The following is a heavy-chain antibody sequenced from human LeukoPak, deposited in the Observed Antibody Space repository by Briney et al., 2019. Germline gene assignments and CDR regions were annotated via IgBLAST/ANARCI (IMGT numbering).Heavy chain of an antibody. Sequence: GGSLRLSCAASGFTFSSYAMNWVRQAPGKGLEWVSVISGSGGSTYYADSVKGRFTISRDNSKNTLYLQMNSLRVEDTAVYYCAKDRCSGTSCQFDCWGQGILVTVSS. J-gene: IGHJ4*02. V-gene: IGHV3-23*01. CDR2: ISGSGGST. CDR1: GFTFSSYA. CDR3: AKDRCSGTSCQFDC. D-gene: IGHD2-2*01.